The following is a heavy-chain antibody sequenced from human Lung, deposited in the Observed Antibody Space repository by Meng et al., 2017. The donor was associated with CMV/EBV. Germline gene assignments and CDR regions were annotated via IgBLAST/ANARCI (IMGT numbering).Heavy chain of an antibody. J-gene: IGHJ3*02. Sequence: GESLKIPCAASGFTFSSYAMSWVRQAPGKGLEWVSAISGSGGSTYYADSVKGRFTISRDNSKNTLYLQMNSLRAEDTAVYYCAKGHWGCSSTSCYLDAFDIXGQGXMVTVSS. CDR2: ISGSGGST. CDR3: AKGHWGCSSTSCYLDAFDI. V-gene: IGHV3-23*01. CDR1: GFTFSSYA. D-gene: IGHD2-2*01.